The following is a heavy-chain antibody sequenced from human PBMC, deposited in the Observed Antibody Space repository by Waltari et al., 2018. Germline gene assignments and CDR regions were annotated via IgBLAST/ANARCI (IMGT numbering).Heavy chain of an antibody. J-gene: IGHJ5*02. CDR3: ASGYYYDSSGYFNWFDP. Sequence: QLQLQESGPGLVKPSETLSLTCTVSGGSISSSSYYWGWIRQPPGKGLEWIGSIYYSGSTYYNPSLKSRFTISVDTSKNQFSLKLSSVTAADTAVYYCASGYYYDSSGYFNWFDPWGQGTLVTVSS. CDR2: IYYSGST. D-gene: IGHD3-22*01. V-gene: IGHV4-39*07. CDR1: GGSISSSSYY.